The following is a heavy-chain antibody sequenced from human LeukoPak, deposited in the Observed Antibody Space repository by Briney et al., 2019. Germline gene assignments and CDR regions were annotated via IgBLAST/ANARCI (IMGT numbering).Heavy chain of an antibody. D-gene: IGHD6-13*01. CDR3: ARGHRSSWVRYYYYGIDV. J-gene: IGHJ6*02. CDR2: IWYDGSNK. V-gene: IGHV3-33*01. Sequence: GGSLRLSCSASGLTFGSYGMNWVRQAPGKGLEWVAVIWYDGSNKYYADSVKGRFTISRDNSKNTLYLQMNSLRAEDTAVYYCARGHRSSWVRYYYYGIDVWGQGTTVTVSS. CDR1: GLTFGSYG.